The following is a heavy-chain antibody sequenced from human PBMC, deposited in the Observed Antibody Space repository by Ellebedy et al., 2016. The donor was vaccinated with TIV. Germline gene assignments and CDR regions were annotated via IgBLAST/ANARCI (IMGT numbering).Heavy chain of an antibody. Sequence: GESLKISXKGSGYTFIMHWIVWVRQMPGKGLEWMGMIYPTDSTTKYSPSFQGQVTISVGKSITTAYLHWSSLKASDTAMYYCARLTGHCSSCYNDFWGQGTLVTVS. J-gene: IGHJ4*02. CDR2: IYPTDSTT. CDR1: GYTFIMHW. D-gene: IGHD2-2*01. CDR3: ARLTGHCSSCYNDF. V-gene: IGHV5-51*01.